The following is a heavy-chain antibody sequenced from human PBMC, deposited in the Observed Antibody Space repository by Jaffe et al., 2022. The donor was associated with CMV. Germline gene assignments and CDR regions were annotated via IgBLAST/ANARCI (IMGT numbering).Heavy chain of an antibody. CDR1: GASISTSGYF. Sequence: QLQLQESGPGLVKPSETLSLTCTVSGASISTSGYFWGWIRQPPGKGLEWIGNIFYTGSTYYNPSLNSRVTISVDTSKNQFSLKLSSVTAADTAVYYCGRHLYYDSGSFDHYYMDVWAKGTTVTVSS. J-gene: IGHJ6*03. CDR2: IFYTGST. V-gene: IGHV4-39*01. D-gene: IGHD3-10*01. CDR3: GRHLYYDSGSFDHYYMDV.